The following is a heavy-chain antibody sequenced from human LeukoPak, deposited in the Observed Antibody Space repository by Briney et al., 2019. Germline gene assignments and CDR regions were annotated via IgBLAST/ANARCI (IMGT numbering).Heavy chain of an antibody. V-gene: IGHV1-18*01. CDR3: ARESVREWELNDAFDI. CDR1: GYTFTTYS. CDR2: ISAYNGNT. D-gene: IGHD1-26*01. J-gene: IGHJ3*02. Sequence: ASVKVSCKASGYTFTTYSINWVRQAPGQGLEWMGWISAYNGNTKYAQKLQGRVTMTTDTSTSTAYMELRSLRSDDTAVYYCARESVREWELNDAFDIWGQGTMVTVSS.